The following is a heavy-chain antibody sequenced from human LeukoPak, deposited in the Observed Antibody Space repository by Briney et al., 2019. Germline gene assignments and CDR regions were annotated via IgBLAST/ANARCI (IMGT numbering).Heavy chain of an antibody. CDR1: GYTFTSNY. D-gene: IGHD6-6*01. CDR2: INPIGGST. CDR3: ARTAARRFDY. V-gene: IGHV1-46*01. J-gene: IGHJ4*02. Sequence: GASVKVSCRASGYTFTSNYMHWVRQAPGQGLEWMGIINPIGGSTTYAQKFQGRVTTTRDTSTSTVYMELSSLRSDDTAVYYCARTAARRFDYWGQGTLVTVSS.